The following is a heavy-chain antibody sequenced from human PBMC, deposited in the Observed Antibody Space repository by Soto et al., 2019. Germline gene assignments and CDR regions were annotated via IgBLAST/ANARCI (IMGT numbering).Heavy chain of an antibody. CDR3: ARRYCSGGSCYFWYFDL. D-gene: IGHD2-15*01. V-gene: IGHV1-69*13. CDR1: GGTFSSYA. CDR2: IIPIFGTA. J-gene: IGHJ2*01. Sequence: SVKVACKASGGTFSSYAISWVRQAPGQGLEWMGGIIPIFGTANYAQKFQGRVTITADESTSTAYMELSSLRSEDTAVYYCARRYCSGGSCYFWYFDLWGRGTLVTVSS.